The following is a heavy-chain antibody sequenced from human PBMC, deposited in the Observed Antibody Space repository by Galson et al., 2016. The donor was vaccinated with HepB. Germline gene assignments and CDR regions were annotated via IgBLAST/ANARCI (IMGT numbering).Heavy chain of an antibody. CDR3: ATYYDSSGHDN. J-gene: IGHJ4*02. CDR2: IYYSGSP. D-gene: IGHD3-22*01. Sequence: SETLSLTCTVSGRSINSGSYYWSWIRQPPGKELEWIGYIYYSGSPNYNPSLKSRVIISVDTSKNQFSLKLNSVTAADTAVYYCATYYDSSGHDNWGRGTLVTVSS. CDR1: GRSINSGSYY. V-gene: IGHV4-61*01.